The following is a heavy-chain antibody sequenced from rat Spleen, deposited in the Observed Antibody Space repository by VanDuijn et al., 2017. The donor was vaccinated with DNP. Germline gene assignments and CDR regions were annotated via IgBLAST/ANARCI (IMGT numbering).Heavy chain of an antibody. D-gene: IGHD1-11*01. CDR2: ILYDGSRT. CDR3: ATFEGRDA. CDR1: GFTFSDYN. V-gene: IGHV5S10*01. Sequence: EVQLVESGGGLVQPGRSLKLSCAASGFTFSDYNMAWVRQAPTKGLEWVATILYDGSRTYYRDSVKGRFTISRDNAKSTLYLQMDRLRSEDTATYYCATFEGRDAWGRGTSVTVSS. J-gene: IGHJ4*01.